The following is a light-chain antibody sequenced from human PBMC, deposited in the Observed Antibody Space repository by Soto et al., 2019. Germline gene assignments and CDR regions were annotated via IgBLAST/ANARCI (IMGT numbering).Light chain of an antibody. CDR2: GAS. J-gene: IGKJ2*01. CDR1: QSVSSN. CDR3: QHYNNWPPYT. Sequence: EIVMTQSPATLSVSPGERANLSCRVTQSVSSNLAWYQLKPDQSPRLLICGASTRATSIPARFSGSGSGTEFTLTISSLQSEDFAVYYCQHYNNWPPYTFGQGTKLEIK. V-gene: IGKV3-15*01.